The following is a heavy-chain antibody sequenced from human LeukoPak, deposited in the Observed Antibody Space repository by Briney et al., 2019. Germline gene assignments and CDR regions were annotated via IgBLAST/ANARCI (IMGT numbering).Heavy chain of an antibody. CDR3: AREGFSPVGFDY. V-gene: IGHV4-39*07. CDR1: GGSISSSSYY. Sequence: SETLSLTCTVSGGSISSSSYYWGWIRQPPGKGLEWIGSFYYSGSTYYNPSLKSRVTISVDTSKNQFSLKLSSVTAADTAVYYCAREGFSPVGFDYWGQGTLVTVSS. D-gene: IGHD3-16*01. CDR2: FYYSGST. J-gene: IGHJ4*02.